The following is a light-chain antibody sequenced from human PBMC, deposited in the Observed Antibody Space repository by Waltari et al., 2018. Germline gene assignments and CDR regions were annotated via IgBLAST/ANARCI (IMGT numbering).Light chain of an antibody. CDR2: GAS. CDR3: LQYHYWPPWT. J-gene: IGKJ1*01. Sequence: EVLMTQSPATLSVSPGERVTLSCRASQSVSGNLARYQQKPGQPPRLLIYGASTRATGVPVRFSGSGSETEFTLTISSLRSEDFAVYYCLQYHYWPPWTFGQGTKVEIK. CDR1: QSVSGN. V-gene: IGKV3-15*01.